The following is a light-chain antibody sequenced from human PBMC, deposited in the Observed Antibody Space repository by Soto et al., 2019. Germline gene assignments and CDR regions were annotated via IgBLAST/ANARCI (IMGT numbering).Light chain of an antibody. CDR3: AAWDDSLNYV. J-gene: IGLJ1*01. Sequence: SVLTQPPSGSGTPGQRVTISSSGSSSNIGSNTVNWYQQLPGTAPKLLIYSNNQRPSGVPDRFSGSKSGTSASLAISGLQSEDEADYYCAAWDDSLNYVFGTGTKVTVL. CDR1: SSNIGSNT. V-gene: IGLV1-44*01. CDR2: SNN.